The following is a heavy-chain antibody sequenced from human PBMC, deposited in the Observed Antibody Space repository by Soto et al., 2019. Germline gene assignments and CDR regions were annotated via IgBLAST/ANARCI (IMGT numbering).Heavy chain of an antibody. CDR2: IYYSGET. CDR1: GDSISRYY. CDR3: ARDQGGESLKGSGMDV. Sequence: QVQLQESGPGLVKPSETLSLTCTVSGDSISRYYWSWIRLSPGKGLEWIGYIYYSGETNYNPSVMSRVTISINMTKNQFSLKLSAVTAADTAVYYCARDQGGESLKGSGMDVWGQGTTVTVSS. V-gene: IGHV4-59*01. D-gene: IGHD3-10*01. J-gene: IGHJ6*02.